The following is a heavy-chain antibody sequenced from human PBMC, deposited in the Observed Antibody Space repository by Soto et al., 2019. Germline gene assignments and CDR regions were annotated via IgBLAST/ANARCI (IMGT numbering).Heavy chain of an antibody. D-gene: IGHD4-17*01. V-gene: IGHV4-39*01. CDR2: IFHSGNT. CDR1: GGSIRSSPYY. J-gene: IGHJ1*01. Sequence: QLQLQESGPGLVKPSETLSLNCSVSGGSIRSSPYYWGWIRQPPGKGLEWIGSIFHSGNTYYNPSLQNRVTISGDTSKNKFSLQLTSVTAADTAVYYCARLNDYVVYFQHWGQGTLVSVSS. CDR3: ARLNDYVVYFQH.